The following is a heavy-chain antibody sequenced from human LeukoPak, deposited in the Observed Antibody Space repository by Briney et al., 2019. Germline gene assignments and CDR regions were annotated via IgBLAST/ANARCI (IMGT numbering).Heavy chain of an antibody. CDR1: GFTFSNAW. CDR3: AKDGWAGGYNLDYFDC. V-gene: IGHV3-15*01. J-gene: IGHJ4*02. CDR2: IKSKTDGGTT. D-gene: IGHD5-24*01. Sequence: GGSLRLSCAASGFTFSNAWMSWVRQAPGKGLEWVGRIKSKTDGGTTDYAAPVKGRFTISRDDSKNTLYLQMNSLRAEDTAVYYCAKDGWAGGYNLDYFDCWGQGTLVTVSS.